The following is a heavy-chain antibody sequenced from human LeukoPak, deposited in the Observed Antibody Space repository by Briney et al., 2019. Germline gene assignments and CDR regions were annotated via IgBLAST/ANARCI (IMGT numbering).Heavy chain of an antibody. V-gene: IGHV1-69*05. J-gene: IGHJ4*02. D-gene: IGHD2-2*01. CDR1: GGTFSSYA. CDR3: ARGPNVVPAATHFDY. Sequence: ASVKVPCKASGGTFSSYAISWVRQAPGQGLEWMGGIIPIFGTANYARKFQGRVTITTDESTSTAYMELSSLRSEDTAVYYCARGPNVVPAATHFDYWGQGTLVTVSS. CDR2: IIPIFGTA.